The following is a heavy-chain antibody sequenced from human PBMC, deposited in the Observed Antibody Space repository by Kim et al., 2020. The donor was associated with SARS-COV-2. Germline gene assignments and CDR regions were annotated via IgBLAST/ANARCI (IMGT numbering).Heavy chain of an antibody. J-gene: IGHJ5*02. CDR3: ARTYYDILTGPNWFDP. Sequence: LKSRVTIAVDRSKNQFSLKLSSVTAADTAVYYCARTYYDILTGPNWFDPWGQGTLVTVSS. V-gene: IGHV4-30-2*04. D-gene: IGHD3-9*01.